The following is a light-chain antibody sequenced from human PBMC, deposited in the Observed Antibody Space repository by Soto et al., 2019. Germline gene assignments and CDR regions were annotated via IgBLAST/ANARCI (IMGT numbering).Light chain of an antibody. Sequence: QSVLTQPASVSGSPGQSITISCTGTSSDVGSYNLVSWYQHHPGKTPKLMIYEGSRRPSGVSNRFSASKSGYTASPTISGLQAEDEAEYYCCSYETSSTYVFGSGTKVTVL. CDR1: SSDVGSYNL. CDR3: CSYETSSTYV. V-gene: IGLV2-23*01. J-gene: IGLJ1*01. CDR2: EGS.